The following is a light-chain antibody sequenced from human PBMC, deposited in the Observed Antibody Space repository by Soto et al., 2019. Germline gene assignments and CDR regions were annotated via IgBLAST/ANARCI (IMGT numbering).Light chain of an antibody. CDR3: MQRIEFPWT. J-gene: IGKJ1*01. CDR2: TLP. V-gene: IGKV2-40*01. CDR1: PNLLDSSDDHTY. Sequence: DSVMGPTTLSLPVTTREPASISCRPGPNLLDSSDDHTYLDWFLQKPGQSPQLLIYTLPYRASGVPDRFSGSGSGTDFTLKISRVEAEDVGVYYCMQRIEFPWTFGQGTKVDIK.